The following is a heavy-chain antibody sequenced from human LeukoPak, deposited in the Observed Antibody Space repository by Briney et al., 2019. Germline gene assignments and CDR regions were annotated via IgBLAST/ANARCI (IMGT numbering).Heavy chain of an antibody. CDR1: GFSLSTSGVG. D-gene: IGHD3-22*01. Sequence: SGPTLVKPTQTLTLTCTFSGFSLSTSGVGVGWIRQPPGKALEWLALIYWNDDKRYSPSLKSRLTITKDTSKNQVVLTMTNIDPVDTATYYCAHPAGYYDSSGYYQEYFQHWGQGTLVTVSS. J-gene: IGHJ1*01. V-gene: IGHV2-5*01. CDR3: AHPAGYYDSSGYYQEYFQH. CDR2: IYWNDDK.